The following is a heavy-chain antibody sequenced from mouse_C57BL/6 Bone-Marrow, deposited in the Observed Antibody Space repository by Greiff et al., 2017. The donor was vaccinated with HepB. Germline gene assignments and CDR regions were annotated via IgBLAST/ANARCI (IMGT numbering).Heavy chain of an antibody. V-gene: IGHV1-55*01. CDR2: IYPGSGST. Sequence: QVQLQQTGAELVKPGASVKMSCKASGYTFTSYWITWVKQRPGQGLEWIGDIYPGSGSTNYNEKFKSKATLTVDTSSSTAYMQLSSLTSEDSAVYYCARPITTVTNWYFDVWGTGTTVTVSS. D-gene: IGHD1-1*01. CDR3: ARPITTVTNWYFDV. CDR1: GYTFTSYW. J-gene: IGHJ1*03.